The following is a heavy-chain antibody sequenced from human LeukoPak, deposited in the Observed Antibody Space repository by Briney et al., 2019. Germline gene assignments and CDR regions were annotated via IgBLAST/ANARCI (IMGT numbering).Heavy chain of an antibody. J-gene: IGHJ4*02. Sequence: GGSLRLSCAASGFTFSDNYMSWIRQAPGKGLELLSYISGSSSDVNYIDSVRGRFTISRDNAKNSLYLHMNSLTVEDTAVYYCSRDPRHSDYWGQGTLVTVSS. V-gene: IGHV3-11*01. CDR2: ISGSSSDV. CDR1: GFTFSDNY. CDR3: SRDPRHSDY.